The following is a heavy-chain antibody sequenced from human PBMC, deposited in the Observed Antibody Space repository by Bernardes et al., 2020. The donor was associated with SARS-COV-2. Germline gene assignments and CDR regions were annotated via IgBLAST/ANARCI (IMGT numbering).Heavy chain of an antibody. Sequence: ASVKVSCKASGYTFTNYDINWVRQATGQGLEWMGWMNPNSGDTAYAQKFQGRVTMTRSISINTAYLELSSLRSGDTAVYYCARGRGDYSGIEYPVLGHWGQGTLVTVSS. J-gene: IGHJ4*02. D-gene: IGHD2-21*01. CDR2: MNPNSGDT. CDR1: GYTFTNYD. V-gene: IGHV1-8*01. CDR3: ARGRGDYSGIEYPVLGH.